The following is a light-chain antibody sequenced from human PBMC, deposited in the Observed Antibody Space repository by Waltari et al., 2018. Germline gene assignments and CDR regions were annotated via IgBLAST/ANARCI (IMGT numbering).Light chain of an antibody. CDR1: QGVSMY. V-gene: IGKV3-11*01. Sequence: EVVLTQSPATLSLSPGDTATLSCRASQGVSMYLAWYQHRPGQGPRLLIYDVTNRATGIPARFGGSGSGTDFTLTISSLDPEDFVVYFCQQRSNWPMTFGGGTKVEIK. CDR2: DVT. CDR3: QQRSNWPMT. J-gene: IGKJ4*01.